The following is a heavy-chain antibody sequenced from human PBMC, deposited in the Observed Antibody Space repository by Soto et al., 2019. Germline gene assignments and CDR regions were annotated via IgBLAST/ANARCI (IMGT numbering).Heavy chain of an antibody. V-gene: IGHV3-74*03. CDR3: ARGDRGAFDM. D-gene: IGHD1-26*01. CDR1: GFTFSYYG. J-gene: IGHJ3*02. Sequence: EVQLVESGGGLVQPGGSLRLSCAASGFTFSYYGMHWVRQAPGKGLVWVSRIHSDGSSTTYADSVKGRFTISRDNARNTVYLQMNSLRVEDTAVYYCARGDRGAFDMWGQGTVVTVSS. CDR2: IHSDGSST.